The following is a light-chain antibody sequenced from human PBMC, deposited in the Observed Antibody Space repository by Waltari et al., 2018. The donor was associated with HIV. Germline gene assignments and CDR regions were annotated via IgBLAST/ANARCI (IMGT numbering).Light chain of an antibody. CDR3: NSWDTNPEGVV. Sequence: SELTQDPAVSVALGQTVRITCQGDSLRNYYATWYQQKPGQAPVLVIYGKNNRPSGYPDRVSGCISRNTASLSIPAPQADDEADYYCNSWDTNPEGVVFGGGTKLTVL. CDR1: SLRNYY. V-gene: IGLV3-19*01. J-gene: IGLJ3*02. CDR2: GKN.